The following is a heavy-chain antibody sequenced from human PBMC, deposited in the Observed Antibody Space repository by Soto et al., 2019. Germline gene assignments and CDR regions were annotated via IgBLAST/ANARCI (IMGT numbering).Heavy chain of an antibody. CDR2: LKSDGRDT. Sequence: HPGGSLRLSCAASGFSFNDNWMHWVRQVPGKGLMWVSRLKSDGRDTIYADSVKGRFTVSRDSAKNTLYLQMNSLRVEDTAVYYCVREMPVNIRGGYYYYSVLDAWGQGTTVTVSS. V-gene: IGHV3-74*01. D-gene: IGHD2-2*01. CDR3: VREMPVNIRGGYYYYSVLDA. J-gene: IGHJ6*02. CDR1: GFSFNDNW.